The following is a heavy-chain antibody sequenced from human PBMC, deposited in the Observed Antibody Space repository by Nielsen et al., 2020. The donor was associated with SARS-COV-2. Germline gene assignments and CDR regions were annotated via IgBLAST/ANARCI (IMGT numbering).Heavy chain of an antibody. CDR1: GFTFSSYS. J-gene: IGHJ6*03. CDR2: ISSSSSYI. D-gene: IGHD5-18*01. V-gene: IGHV3-21*01. Sequence: GGSLRLSCAASGFTFSSYSMNWVRQAPGKGLEWVSSISSSSSYIYYADSVKGRFTISRDNAKNSLYLQMNSLRAEDTAVYYCARGQPVKYSYGYYHYYYMDVWGKGTTVTVSS. CDR3: ARGQPVKYSYGYYHYYYMDV.